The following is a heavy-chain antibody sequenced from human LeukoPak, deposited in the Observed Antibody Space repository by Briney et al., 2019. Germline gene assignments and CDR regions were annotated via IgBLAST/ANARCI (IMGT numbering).Heavy chain of an antibody. D-gene: IGHD3-10*01. CDR2: IYYSGST. CDR1: GGSISSSSYY. J-gene: IGHJ4*02. V-gene: IGHV4-39*01. CDR3: ASSPHGGINMVRGETYDY. Sequence: SETLSLTCTVSGGSISSSSYYWGWIRQPPGKGLEWIGSIYYSGSTYYNPSLKSRVTISVDTSKNQFSLKLSSVTAADTAVYYCASSPHGGINMVRGETYDYWGQGTLVTVSS.